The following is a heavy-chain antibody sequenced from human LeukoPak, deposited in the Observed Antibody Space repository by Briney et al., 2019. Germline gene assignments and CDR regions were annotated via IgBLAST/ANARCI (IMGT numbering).Heavy chain of an antibody. CDR1: CA. CDR2: ISASGRTT. CDR3: AKLCSGGSCYWNY. V-gene: IGHV3-23*01. J-gene: IGHJ4*02. Sequence: CAMSWVRQAPGKGLEWVANISASGRTTDYADSVKGRFTISRDNSKNTLYLQMNSLRAEDTAVYYCAKLCSGGSCYWNYWGQGTLVTVSS. D-gene: IGHD2-15*01.